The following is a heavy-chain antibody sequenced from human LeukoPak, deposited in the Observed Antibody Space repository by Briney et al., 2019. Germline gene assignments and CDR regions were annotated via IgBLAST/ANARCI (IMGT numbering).Heavy chain of an antibody. V-gene: IGHV3-33*06. D-gene: IGHD6-19*01. CDR1: GFTFSSYG. Sequence: PGRSLRLSCAASGFTFSSYGMHWVRQAPGKGLEWVAVIWYDGSNKYYADSVKGRFTISRDNSKNTLYLQMNSLRAEDTAVYYCAKEYSSGWADYWGQGTLVTVSS. CDR3: AKEYSSGWADY. J-gene: IGHJ4*02. CDR2: IWYDGSNK.